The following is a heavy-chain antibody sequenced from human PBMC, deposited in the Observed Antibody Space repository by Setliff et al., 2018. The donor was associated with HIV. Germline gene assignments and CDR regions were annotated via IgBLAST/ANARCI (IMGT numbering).Heavy chain of an antibody. D-gene: IGHD5-18*01. CDR1: GGSISSYH. V-gene: IGHV4-4*07. CDR2: IYTSGST. Sequence: SETLSLTCTVSGGSISSYHGIWIRQPAGKGLEWMGRIYTSGSTNYNPSLKSRVTMSVDTSKNQFSLKLSSVTAADTAVYYCAGGYSSPYYYYYYMDVWGKGTTVT. J-gene: IGHJ6*03. CDR3: AGGYSSPYYYYYYMDV.